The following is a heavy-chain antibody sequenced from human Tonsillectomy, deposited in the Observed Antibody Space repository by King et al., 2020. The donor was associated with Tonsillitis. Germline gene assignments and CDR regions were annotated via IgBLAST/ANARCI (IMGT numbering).Heavy chain of an antibody. CDR2: IRSKAYGGTT. V-gene: IGHV3-49*03. CDR3: TLWDSSSWYGRDY. CDR1: GFTFGDYA. D-gene: IGHD6-13*01. J-gene: IGHJ4*02. Sequence: QLVQSGGGLVQPGRSLRLSCTASGFTFGDYAMSWFRQAPGKGLEWGGFIRSKAYGGTTEYAASVKGRLTISRDDSKSIAYLQMNSLKTEDTAVYYCTLWDSSSWYGRDYWGQGTLVTVSS.